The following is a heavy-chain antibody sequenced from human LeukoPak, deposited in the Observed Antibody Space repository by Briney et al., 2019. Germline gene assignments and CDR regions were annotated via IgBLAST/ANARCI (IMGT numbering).Heavy chain of an antibody. CDR3: ARDPGYTDSSSWYVFDY. J-gene: IGHJ4*02. D-gene: IGHD6-13*01. V-gene: IGHV3-21*01. Sequence: PGGSLRLSCVVSGFTFSTSAMSWVRQAPGKGLEWVSSISSSSSYIYYADSVKGRFTISRDNAKNSLYLQMNSLRAEDTAVYYCARDPGYTDSSSWYVFDYWGQGTLVTVSS. CDR1: GFTFSTSA. CDR2: ISSSSSYI.